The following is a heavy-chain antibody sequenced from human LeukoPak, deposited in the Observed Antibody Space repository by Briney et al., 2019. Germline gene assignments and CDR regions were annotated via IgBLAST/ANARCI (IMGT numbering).Heavy chain of an antibody. Sequence: KASETLSLTCAVSGYSIGSDFYWGWIRQTPGKGLEWLGSVSHNTGASYNPSFKSRVTIPLDTSKNHFSLTLTSVTAADTAVYFCAREPGWGHNYYYMDVWGKGTTVAVSS. D-gene: IGHD1-26*01. CDR3: AREPGWGHNYYYMDV. V-gene: IGHV4-38-2*02. CDR2: VSHNTGA. J-gene: IGHJ6*03. CDR1: GYSIGSDFY.